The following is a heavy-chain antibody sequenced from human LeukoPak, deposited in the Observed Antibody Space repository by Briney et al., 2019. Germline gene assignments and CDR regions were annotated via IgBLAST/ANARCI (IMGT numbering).Heavy chain of an antibody. J-gene: IGHJ4*02. CDR2: IYYSGST. Sequence: PSETPSLTCTVSGGSISSYYWSWIRQPPGKGLEWIGYIYYSGSTNYNPSLKSRVTISVDTSKNQFSLKLSSVTAADTAVYYCARGVRPGATIRFFAYWGQGTLVTVSS. V-gene: IGHV4-59*01. CDR3: ARGVRPGATIRFFAY. CDR1: GGSISSYY. D-gene: IGHD1-26*01.